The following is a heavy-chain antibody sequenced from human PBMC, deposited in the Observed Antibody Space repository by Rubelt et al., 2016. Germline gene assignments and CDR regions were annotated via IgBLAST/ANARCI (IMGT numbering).Heavy chain of an antibody. J-gene: IGHJ5*02. D-gene: IGHD3-10*01. CDR3: ARALAGYASGRGWFDP. CDR1: GGPISSYY. Sequence: QVQLQESGPGLVKPSETLSLTCTVSGGPISSYYWGWIRQHPGKGLEWIGYIYNSATTYYKPSLKSRVTISADTSQTQFSLTLGAVAAAAPAVYYCARALAGYASGRGWFDPWGQGTLVTVSS. CDR2: IYNSATT. V-gene: IGHV4-59*06.